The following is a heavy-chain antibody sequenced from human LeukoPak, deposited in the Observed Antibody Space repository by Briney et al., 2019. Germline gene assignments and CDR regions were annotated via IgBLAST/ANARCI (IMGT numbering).Heavy chain of an antibody. CDR1: GYSFTSYW. J-gene: IGHJ3*02. V-gene: IGHV5-51*01. CDR3: ARRGYCSGGDCYSAAFDI. CDR2: IYPADSDT. Sequence: GESLKISFQGSGYSFTSYWIAWVRQLPGKGLEWMGIIYPADSDTRYSPSFHGQVTISADKSISTAYLQWSSLKASDTAMYYCARRGYCSGGDCYSAAFDIWGQGTMVTVSS. D-gene: IGHD2-15*01.